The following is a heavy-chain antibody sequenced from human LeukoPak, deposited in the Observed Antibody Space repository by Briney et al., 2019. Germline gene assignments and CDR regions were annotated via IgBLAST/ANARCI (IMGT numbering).Heavy chain of an antibody. J-gene: IGHJ4*02. V-gene: IGHV1-2*02. CDR2: INPNSGGT. Sequence: GPSVKVSCKASGYTFTGYYMHWVRQAPGQGLEWMGWINPNSGGTNYAQKFQGRVTMTRDTSISTAYMELSRLRSDDTAAYYCARAVLRFLEWLFPLGYWGQGTLVTVSS. CDR3: ARAVLRFLEWLFPLGY. CDR1: GYTFTGYY. D-gene: IGHD3-3*01.